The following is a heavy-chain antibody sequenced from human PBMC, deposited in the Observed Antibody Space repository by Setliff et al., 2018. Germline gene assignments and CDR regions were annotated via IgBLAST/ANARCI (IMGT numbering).Heavy chain of an antibody. V-gene: IGHV4-39*01. CDR3: ARPSKYYDILTGYYHNWFDP. J-gene: IGHJ5*02. CDR2: IFYSGST. Sequence: SETLSLTCTVSGGSISSSSYYWGWIRQPPGKGLEWIGSIFYSGSTYYNPSLKSRVTISVDTSMNQFSLKLSSVTAADTAVYYCARPSKYYDILTGYYHNWFDPWGQGTLVTVSS. D-gene: IGHD3-9*01. CDR1: GGSISSSSYY.